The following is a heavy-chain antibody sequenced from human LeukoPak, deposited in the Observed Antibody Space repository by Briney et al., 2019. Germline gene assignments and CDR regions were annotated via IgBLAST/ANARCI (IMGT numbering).Heavy chain of an antibody. CDR1: GFTFSTYA. CDR2: ISGSGGGT. CDR3: ARGSRFLEWLLSDHFDY. D-gene: IGHD3-3*01. J-gene: IGHJ4*02. V-gene: IGHV3-23*01. Sequence: GGSLRLSCAASGFTFSTYAMSWVRQAAGKGLEWVSLISGSGGGTYYADSVKGRFTISRDNAKNSLYLQMNSLRAEDTAVYYCARGSRFLEWLLSDHFDYWGQGTLVTVSS.